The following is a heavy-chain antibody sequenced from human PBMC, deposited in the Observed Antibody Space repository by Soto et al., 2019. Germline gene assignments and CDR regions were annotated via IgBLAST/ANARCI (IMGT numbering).Heavy chain of an antibody. D-gene: IGHD3-10*01. J-gene: IGHJ5*02. V-gene: IGHV1-69*13. CDR2: IIPIFGTA. Sequence: ASVKVSCKASGGTFSSYAISWVRQAPGQGLEWMGGIIPIFGTANYAQKFQGRVTITADESTSTAYMELSSLRSEDTAVYYCALPGSGSYYLPNNWFDPWGQGTLVTVSS. CDR3: ALPGSGSYYLPNNWFDP. CDR1: GGTFSSYA.